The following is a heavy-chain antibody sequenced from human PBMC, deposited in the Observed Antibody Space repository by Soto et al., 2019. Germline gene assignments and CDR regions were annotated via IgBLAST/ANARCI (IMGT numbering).Heavy chain of an antibody. CDR2: INAGDGNT. V-gene: IGHV1-3*01. J-gene: IGHJ3*02. CDR3: ARDLAFDI. CDR1: GYIFTSYV. Sequence: ASVKVSCKASGYIFTSYVMHWVRQAPGQRLERMGWINAGDGNTKYSQKFQGRVTITRDTSASTAYMELSSLRSEDTAVYYCARDLAFDIWGQGTMVTVSS.